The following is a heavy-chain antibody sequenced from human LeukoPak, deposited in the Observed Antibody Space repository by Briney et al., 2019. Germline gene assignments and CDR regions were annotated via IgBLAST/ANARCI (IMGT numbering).Heavy chain of an antibody. CDR2: INHSGSA. J-gene: IGHJ4*02. Sequence: PSETLSLTCAVYGGSFSGYCWSWIRQPPGKGLEWIGEINHSGSANYNPSLKSRVTTSADTSKNQFSLILSSVTAADTAVYFCARQYVNGDYFDYWGQGTLVTVSS. V-gene: IGHV4-34*01. D-gene: IGHD4-17*01. CDR3: ARQYVNGDYFDY. CDR1: GGSFSGYC.